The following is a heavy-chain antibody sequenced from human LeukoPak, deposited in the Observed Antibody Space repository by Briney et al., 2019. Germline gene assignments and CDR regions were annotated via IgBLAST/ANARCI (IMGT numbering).Heavy chain of an antibody. CDR3: ATRIEDWFDP. CDR2: VIPIFGTA. CDR1: GGTFSSYA. V-gene: IGHV1-69*06. D-gene: IGHD1-26*01. J-gene: IGHJ5*02. Sequence: SVKVSCKASGGTFSSYAISWVRQAPGQGPEWMGGVIPIFGTANYAQKFQGRVTMTEDTSTDTAYMELSSLRSEDTAVYYCATRIEDWFDPWGQGTLVTVSS.